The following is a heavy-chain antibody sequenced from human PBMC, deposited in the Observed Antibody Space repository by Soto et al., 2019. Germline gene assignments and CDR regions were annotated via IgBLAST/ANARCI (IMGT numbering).Heavy chain of an antibody. D-gene: IGHD1-1*01. CDR2: TSYDGSTT. CDR3: AKGGLLTIMYYFDY. Sequence: PGGSLRLSCAAPGFTFNNYGMHWVRQAPGKGLEWVAITSYDGSTTYYADSVKGRFTISRDNSKNTLYLQMNSLRVEDTAVYYCAKGGLLTIMYYFDYWGQGTPVTVSS. J-gene: IGHJ4*02. CDR1: GFTFNNYG. V-gene: IGHV3-30*18.